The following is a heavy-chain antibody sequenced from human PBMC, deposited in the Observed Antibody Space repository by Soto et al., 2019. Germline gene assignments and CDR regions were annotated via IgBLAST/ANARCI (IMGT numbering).Heavy chain of an antibody. CDR2: ISGYNGQT. V-gene: IGHV1-18*01. D-gene: IGHD5-18*01. J-gene: IGHJ6*02. CDR1: GYTFSAYG. CDR3: ARDWRKQLWVEGLNAMDV. Sequence: QIQLVQSGPEVTKPGASVKVSCQGTGYTFSAYGVSWVRQAPGQGLEWIGWISGYNGQTNYAQKFRGRVTFTTDTSTSTAYMEVRSLRSDDTAVYYCARDWRKQLWVEGLNAMDVWGQGTTVTVSS.